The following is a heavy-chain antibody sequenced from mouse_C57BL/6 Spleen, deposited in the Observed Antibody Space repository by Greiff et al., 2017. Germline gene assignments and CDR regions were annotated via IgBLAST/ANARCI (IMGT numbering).Heavy chain of an antibody. CDR1: GFSLTSYG. CDR2: IWSDGST. CDR3: ARHGNFYYYAMDY. V-gene: IGHV2-6-1*01. Sequence: VKVVESGPGLVAPSQSLSITCTVSGFSLTSYGVHWVRQPPGKGLEWLVVIWSDGSTTYNSALKSRLSISKDNSKSQVFLKMNSLQTDDTAMYYCARHGNFYYYAMDYWGQGTSVTVSS. D-gene: IGHD2-1*01. J-gene: IGHJ4*01.